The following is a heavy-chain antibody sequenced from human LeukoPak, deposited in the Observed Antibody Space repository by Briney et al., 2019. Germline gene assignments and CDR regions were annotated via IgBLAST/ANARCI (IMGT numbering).Heavy chain of an antibody. CDR3: ARPYYYDSRIDP. CDR2: MHYSGST. CDR1: GGSISSGDYY. D-gene: IGHD3-22*01. V-gene: IGHV4-30-4*08. J-gene: IGHJ5*02. Sequence: SETLSLTCTVSGGSISSGDYYWSWIRQPPGKGLEWIGYMHYSGSTYYNPSLKSRVTISVDTSKNQFSLKLSSVTAADTAVYYCARPYYYDSRIDPWGQGTLVTVSS.